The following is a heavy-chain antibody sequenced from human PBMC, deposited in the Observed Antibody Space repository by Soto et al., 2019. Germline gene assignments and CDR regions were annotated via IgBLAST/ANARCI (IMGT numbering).Heavy chain of an antibody. Sequence: LSLTCTVSGGSISSSTYYWGWIRQPPGKGLEWIGSVYYSGSTYYNPSLKSRVTISVDASNNQFSLKLNSVTAADTAVYYCARHQYYYDSSGYTLDYWGQGTLVTVSS. CDR3: ARHQYYYDSSGYTLDY. V-gene: IGHV4-39*01. J-gene: IGHJ4*02. CDR1: GGSISSSTYY. D-gene: IGHD3-22*01. CDR2: VYYSGST.